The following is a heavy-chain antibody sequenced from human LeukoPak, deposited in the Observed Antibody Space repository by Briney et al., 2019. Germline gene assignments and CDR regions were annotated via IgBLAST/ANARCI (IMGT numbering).Heavy chain of an antibody. V-gene: IGHV1-18*03. CDR3: ARRQGTTLSFDY. J-gene: IGHJ4*02. CDR1: GYTFTSYG. CDR2: INAYNGNT. Sequence: ASVKVSCKASGYTFTSYGISWVRQAPGQGLEWMGWINAYNGNTNYAQKLQGRVTMTTDTSTSTAYMELRSLRFDDMAVYYCARRQGTTLSFDYWGQGTLVTVSS. D-gene: IGHD1-1*01.